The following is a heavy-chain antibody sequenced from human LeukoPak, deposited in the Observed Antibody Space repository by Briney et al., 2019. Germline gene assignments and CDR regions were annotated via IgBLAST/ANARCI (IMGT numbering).Heavy chain of an antibody. CDR3: ARQGRWLQFTDY. CDR1: GFTFSTYA. CDR2: ISTNGGGT. V-gene: IGHV3-64*01. Sequence: GGSLRLSCAASGFTFSTYAMHWVRQTPGKGLEYVSAISTNGGGTYYANSVKGRFTISRDNAKRSLYLQMNSLRAEDTAVYYCARQGRWLQFTDYWGQGTLVTVSS. J-gene: IGHJ4*02. D-gene: IGHD5-24*01.